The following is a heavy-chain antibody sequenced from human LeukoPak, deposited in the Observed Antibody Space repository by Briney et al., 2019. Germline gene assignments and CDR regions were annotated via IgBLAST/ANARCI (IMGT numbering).Heavy chain of an antibody. CDR2: IIPIFGTA. D-gene: IGHD2-15*01. V-gene: IGHV1-69*05. CDR1: GGTFSSYA. Sequence: SVKVSCKASGGTFSSYAISWVRQAPAQGLERMGGIIPIFGTANYEQKFQGRVTITTDESTSTAYMELSSLRSEDTAAYYCAGAHCSGGSCYPPSWFDPWGQGTLVTVSS. CDR3: AGAHCSGGSCYPPSWFDP. J-gene: IGHJ5*02.